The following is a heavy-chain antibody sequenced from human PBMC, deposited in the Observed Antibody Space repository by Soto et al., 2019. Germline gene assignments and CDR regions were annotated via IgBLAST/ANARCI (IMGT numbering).Heavy chain of an antibody. D-gene: IGHD3-22*01. CDR1: GYTFSNHG. Sequence: QVQLVQSGADVKKPGASVVVSCKTYGYTFSNHGVSWVRQAPGQGLEWMGWISTSNGNTNYAQKLQGRVTMTTDKSTSTAYMELRSLRSDDTAVYFCARDRDYYDCGGYWGQGTLVTVSS. V-gene: IGHV1-18*01. J-gene: IGHJ4*02. CDR2: ISTSNGNT. CDR3: ARDRDYYDCGGY.